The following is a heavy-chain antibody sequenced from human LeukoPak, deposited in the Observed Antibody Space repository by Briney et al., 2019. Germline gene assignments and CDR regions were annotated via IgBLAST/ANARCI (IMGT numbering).Heavy chain of an antibody. CDR3: ARDQIPPVTYYYDSSGHDAFDI. J-gene: IGHJ3*02. Sequence: SETLSLTCTVSGGSISSSSYYWGWIRQPPGKGLEWIGSIYYSGSTYYNPSLKSRVTISVDTSKNQFSLKLSSVTAADTAVYYCARDQIPPVTYYYDSSGHDAFDIWGQGTMVTVSS. V-gene: IGHV4-39*07. CDR1: GGSISSSSYY. D-gene: IGHD3-22*01. CDR2: IYYSGST.